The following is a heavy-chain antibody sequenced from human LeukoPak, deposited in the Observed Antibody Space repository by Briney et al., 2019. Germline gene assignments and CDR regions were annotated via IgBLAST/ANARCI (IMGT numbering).Heavy chain of an antibody. CDR2: IYYSGST. CDR1: GGSISSYY. CDR3: ARGGDSSGWYGGFDP. V-gene: IGHV4-59*01. J-gene: IGHJ5*02. Sequence: SETLSLTCTVSGGSISSYYWSWIRQPPGKGLEWIGYIYYSGSTNYNPSLKSRVTISVDTSKNQFSLKLSSVTAADTAVYYCARGGDSSGWYGGFDPWGQGTLATVSS. D-gene: IGHD6-19*01.